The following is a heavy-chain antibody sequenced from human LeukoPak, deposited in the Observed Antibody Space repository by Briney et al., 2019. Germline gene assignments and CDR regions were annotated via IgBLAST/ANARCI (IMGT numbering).Heavy chain of an antibody. Sequence: ASVKVSCKVSGYTLTELSMHWVRQAPGKGLEWMGGFDPEDGETIYAQKFQGRVTMTEDTSTDTAYMELSSLRSEDTAVYYCASNSGSYYGFDYWRQGTLVTVSS. D-gene: IGHD1-26*01. CDR1: GYTLTELS. CDR2: FDPEDGET. V-gene: IGHV1-24*01. J-gene: IGHJ4*02. CDR3: ASNSGSYYGFDY.